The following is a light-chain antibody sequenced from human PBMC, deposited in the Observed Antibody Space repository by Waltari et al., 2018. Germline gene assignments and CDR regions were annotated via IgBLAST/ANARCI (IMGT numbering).Light chain of an antibody. Sequence: QSALTQPASVSGSPGQSITISCTGSSTDVGAYNFVSWDQQHPGNVPKLLLYDFGKRPPGISHRFSASKSGNTASLTISGLQEEDEGEYYCSSYTTSTTLLFGTGTRLTVL. J-gene: IGLJ1*01. CDR1: STDVGAYNF. CDR2: DFG. CDR3: SSYTTSTTLL. V-gene: IGLV2-14*01.